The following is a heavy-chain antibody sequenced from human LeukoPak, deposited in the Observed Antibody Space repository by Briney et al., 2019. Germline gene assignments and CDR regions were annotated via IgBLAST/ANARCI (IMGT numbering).Heavy chain of an antibody. Sequence: PSETLSLTCAVYGGSFSGYYWSWIRQPPGKGLEWIGEINHSGSTNYNPSLKSRVTISVDTSKNQFSLKLSSVTAADTAVYCCASGYGDLTSYYFDYWGQGTLVTVSS. CDR3: ASGYGDLTSYYFDY. D-gene: IGHD4-17*01. CDR2: INHSGST. V-gene: IGHV4-34*01. CDR1: GGSFSGYY. J-gene: IGHJ4*02.